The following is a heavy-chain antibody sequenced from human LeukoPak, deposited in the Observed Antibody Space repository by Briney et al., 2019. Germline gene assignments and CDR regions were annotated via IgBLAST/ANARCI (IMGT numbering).Heavy chain of an antibody. CDR2: TYSGGST. D-gene: IGHD4-17*01. J-gene: IGHJ3*02. V-gene: IGHV3-53*01. CDR1: GFTVSSNY. CDR3: AKVTTGAFDI. Sequence: PGGSLRLSCAASGFTVSSNYMSWVRQAPGKGLEWVSVTYSGGSTYYADSVKGRFTISRDNSKNTLYLQMNSLRAEDTAVYYCAKVTTGAFDIWGQGTMVTVSS.